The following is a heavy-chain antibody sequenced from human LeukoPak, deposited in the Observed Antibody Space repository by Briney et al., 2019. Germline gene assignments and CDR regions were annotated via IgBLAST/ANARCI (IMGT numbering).Heavy chain of an antibody. J-gene: IGHJ4*02. D-gene: IGHD1-7*01. CDR3: AREGGNYEVYGFDY. V-gene: IGHV4-59*01. CDR1: GGSISSYY. CDR2: IYYSGST. Sequence: SETLSLTCTVSGGSISSYYWSWIRQPPGKGLEWIGYIYYSGSTNYNPSLKSRVTISVDTSKNQFSLKLSSVTAADTAVYYCAREGGNYEVYGFDYWGQGTLVTVSS.